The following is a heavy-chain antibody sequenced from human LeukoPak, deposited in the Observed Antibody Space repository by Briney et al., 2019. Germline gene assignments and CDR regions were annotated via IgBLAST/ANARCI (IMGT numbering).Heavy chain of an antibody. Sequence: SETLSLTCAVYGGSFSGYYWSWIRQPPGKGLEWIGEINHSGSTNYNPSLKSRVTISVDTSKNQFSLKLSSVTAADTAVYYCARSGSGWYGADYWGQGTLVTVSS. CDR1: GGSFSGYY. D-gene: IGHD6-13*01. V-gene: IGHV4-34*01. CDR2: INHSGST. CDR3: ARSGSGWYGADY. J-gene: IGHJ4*02.